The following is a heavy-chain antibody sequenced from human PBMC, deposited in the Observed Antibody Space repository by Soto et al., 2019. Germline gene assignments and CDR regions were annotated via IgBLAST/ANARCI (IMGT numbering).Heavy chain of an antibody. Sequence: SETLSLTCTVSGGSISSYYWSWIRQPPGKGLEWIGYIYYSGSTNYNPSLKSRVAISVDTSKNQFSLKLSSVTAADTAVYYCARDRLNYDILTGYYPDAFDIWGQGTMVTVSS. CDR3: ARDRLNYDILTGYYPDAFDI. CDR1: GGSISSYY. CDR2: IYYSGST. D-gene: IGHD3-9*01. J-gene: IGHJ3*02. V-gene: IGHV4-59*01.